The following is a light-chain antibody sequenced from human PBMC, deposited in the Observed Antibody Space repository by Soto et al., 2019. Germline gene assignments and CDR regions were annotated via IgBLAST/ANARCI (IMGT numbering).Light chain of an antibody. CDR2: GAS. V-gene: IGKV3-15*01. J-gene: IGKJ4*01. CDR3: QQHADWPLT. Sequence: EGVMTQSPATLSVSPGERATLSCRASQSVSSDLAWYQHKPGQAPRLLIYGASSRATGIPVRFSGSGSGTEFTLTISSLQSEDVAVYYCQQHADWPLTFGGGTKVDIK. CDR1: QSVSSD.